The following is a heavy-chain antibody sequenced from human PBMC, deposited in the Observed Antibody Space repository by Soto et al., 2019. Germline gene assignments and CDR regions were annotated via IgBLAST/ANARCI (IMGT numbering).Heavy chain of an antibody. CDR2: ISGNSGSI. V-gene: IGHV3-21*01. Sequence: GKGLEWVSSISGNSGSIYYADSLRGRFTISRDNAGNSLYLQLNSLTAEDTAFFFQAEDGIRDNVPVSAFLLNRSSDL. D-gene: IGHD3-16*01. CDR3: AEDGIRDNVPVSAFLLNRSSDL. J-gene: IGHJ2*01.